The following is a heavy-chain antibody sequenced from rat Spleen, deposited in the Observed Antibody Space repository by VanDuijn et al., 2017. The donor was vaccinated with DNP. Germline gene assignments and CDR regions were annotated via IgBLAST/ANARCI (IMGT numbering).Heavy chain of an antibody. V-gene: IGHV2-32*01. Sequence: QVQLKESGPGLVQPSQTLSLTCTVSGFSLTNYHVHWVRQPPGKGLEWMGVMWSDGDTSYNSALKSRLSISRDTSKNQVFLKRNSLQTDETGTYCCTRTARPSALDAWGQGTSVTVSS. CDR1: GFSLTNYH. CDR3: TRTARPSALDA. J-gene: IGHJ4*01. CDR2: MWSDGDT. D-gene: IGHD1-4*01.